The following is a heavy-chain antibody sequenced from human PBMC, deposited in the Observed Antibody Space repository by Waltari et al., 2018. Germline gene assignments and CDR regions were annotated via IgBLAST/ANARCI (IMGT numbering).Heavy chain of an antibody. V-gene: IGHV3-9*03. J-gene: IGHJ2*01. CDR1: GFTFDDYA. D-gene: IGHD5-18*01. CDR2: ISWNSGSI. Sequence: EVQLVESGGGLVQPGRSLRLSCAASGFTFDDYAMHWVRHAPGKGLEWVSGISWNSGSIGYADSVKGRFTISRDNAKNSLYLQMNSLRAEDMALYYCAKGYSYEPSWYFDLWGRGTLVTVSS. CDR3: AKGYSYEPSWYFDL.